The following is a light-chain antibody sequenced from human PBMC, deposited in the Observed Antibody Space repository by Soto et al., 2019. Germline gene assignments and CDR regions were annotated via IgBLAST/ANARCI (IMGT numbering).Light chain of an antibody. CDR1: SSDVGGYNF. J-gene: IGLJ1*01. Sequence: QSALTPPASVSGSPGQSITISCTGTSSDVGGYNFVSWYQQHPGKVPKLLIYDVNHRPSGVPDRFSGSKSGNTASLTISGLQAEDEADYYCCSYTSSDTRVFGTGTKVTVL. CDR3: CSYTSSDTRV. CDR2: DVN. V-gene: IGLV2-14*03.